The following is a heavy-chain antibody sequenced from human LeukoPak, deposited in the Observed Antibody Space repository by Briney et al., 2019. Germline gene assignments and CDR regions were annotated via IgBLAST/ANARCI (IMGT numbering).Heavy chain of an antibody. J-gene: IGHJ4*02. CDR1: GGSISSYY. Sequence: SETLSLTCTVSGGSISSYYWTCIRQPPGKELEWIGYIYSSGYNNYNPSLKSRVTISVDTSRNQFSLRLISVTAADTAVYYCARESWDTTVRGAVFDLSGQGTLVTVSS. V-gene: IGHV4-59*01. CDR3: ARESWDTTVRGAVFDL. D-gene: IGHD3-10*01. CDR2: IYSSGYN.